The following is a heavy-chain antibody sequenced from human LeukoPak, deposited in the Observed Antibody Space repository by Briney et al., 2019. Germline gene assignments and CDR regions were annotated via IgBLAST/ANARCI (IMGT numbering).Heavy chain of an antibody. J-gene: IGHJ4*02. V-gene: IGHV1-69*13. CDR1: GGTFSSYA. CDR2: IIPIFGTA. D-gene: IGHD3-16*01. CDR3: AKGVTAMKGITGRYLLGLYFDY. Sequence: ASVKVSCKASGGTFSSYAISWVRQAPGQGLEWMGGIIPIFGTANYAQKFQGRVTITAYESTSTAYMELSSLRSEDTAVYYCAKGVTAMKGITGRYLLGLYFDYWGQGTLVTVSS.